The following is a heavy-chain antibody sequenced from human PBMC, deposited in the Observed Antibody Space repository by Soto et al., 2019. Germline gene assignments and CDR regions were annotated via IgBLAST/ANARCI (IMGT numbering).Heavy chain of an antibody. CDR2: ISAYNGNT. J-gene: IGHJ5*02. CDR1: GYTFTNYG. Sequence: QVPVVQSGTEVKKPGASVKVSCKASGYTFTNYGISWVRQAPGQGLEWMGWISAYNGNTNYAQIFQGRVTLTTDTSTTTGYMELRSLRSDDTAVYYCARGDSSSGLDPWGQGTLVTVSS. D-gene: IGHD6-6*01. CDR3: ARGDSSSGLDP. V-gene: IGHV1-18*01.